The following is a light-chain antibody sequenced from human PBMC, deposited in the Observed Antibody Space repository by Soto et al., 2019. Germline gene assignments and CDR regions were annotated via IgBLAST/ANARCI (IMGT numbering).Light chain of an antibody. Sequence: EIVLTQSPGTLSLSPGERATLSCRASQSVSSYYLAWYQQKHGQAPRLIIYAASSRATGIPDRFSGGGSGTDFTLTISRLEPEDFSVYYCQQCGSSPWTFGQWTKVEIK. CDR1: QSVSSYY. V-gene: IGKV3-20*01. CDR2: AAS. CDR3: QQCGSSPWT. J-gene: IGKJ1*01.